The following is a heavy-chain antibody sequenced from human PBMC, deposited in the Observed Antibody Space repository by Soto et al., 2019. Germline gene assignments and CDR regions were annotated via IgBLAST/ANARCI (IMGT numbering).Heavy chain of an antibody. CDR2: IYPGDSDT. V-gene: IGHV5-51*01. J-gene: IGHJ4*02. D-gene: IGHD2-2*01. Sequence: PGESLKISCKGSGYSFTSYSIGWVRQLPGKGLEWMGIIYPGDSDTRYSPSFQGQVTIPADKPISTAHLQWSSLKASDTAMYYCARRAFDCSSTSCYGLGFDYWGQGTLVTVSS. CDR1: GYSFTSYS. CDR3: ARRAFDCSSTSCYGLGFDY.